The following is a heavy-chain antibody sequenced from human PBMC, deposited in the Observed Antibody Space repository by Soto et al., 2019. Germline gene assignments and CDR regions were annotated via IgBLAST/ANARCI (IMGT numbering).Heavy chain of an antibody. CDR3: AREWGGDVCH. CDR1: GYTFSNYV. Sequence: QVQLLQSGAEVKKPGSSVKVSCKGSGYTFSNYVINWVRQAPGQGLEWMGGIVPMSATTNYVQKFQGRLTITADEPTSSAYMELSNLRSEDTAGYYCAREWGGDVCHWGQGTLVTVSS. V-gene: IGHV1-69*01. D-gene: IGHD3-10*01. J-gene: IGHJ4*02. CDR2: IVPMSATT.